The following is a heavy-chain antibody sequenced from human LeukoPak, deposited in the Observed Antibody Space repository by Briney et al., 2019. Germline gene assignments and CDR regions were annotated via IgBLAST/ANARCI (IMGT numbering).Heavy chain of an antibody. CDR1: GGSISSYY. Sequence: SETLSLTCTVSGGSISSYYWSWVRQPPGKGLEWVGYIYYSGSTNYNPSLKSRVTISVDTSKNQFSLKLSSVTAADTAVYYCAKWGHYYYYGMDVWGQGTTVTVSS. CDR2: IYYSGST. CDR3: AKWGHYYYYGMDV. D-gene: IGHD1-26*01. J-gene: IGHJ6*02. V-gene: IGHV4-59*01.